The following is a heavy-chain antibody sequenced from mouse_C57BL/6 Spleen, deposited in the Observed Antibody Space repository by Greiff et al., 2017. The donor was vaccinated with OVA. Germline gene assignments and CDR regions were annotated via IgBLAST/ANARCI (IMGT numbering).Heavy chain of an antibody. CDR2: ISNGGGST. D-gene: IGHD2-4*01. CDR3: ARPIYYDYGGFAY. Sequence: EVKLQESGGGLVQPGGSLKLSCAASGFTFSDYYMYWVRQTPEKRLEWVAYISNGGGSTYYPDTVKGRFTISRDNAKNTLYLQMSRLKSEDTAMYYCARPIYYDYGGFAYWGQGTLVTVSA. V-gene: IGHV5-12*01. J-gene: IGHJ3*01. CDR1: GFTFSDYY.